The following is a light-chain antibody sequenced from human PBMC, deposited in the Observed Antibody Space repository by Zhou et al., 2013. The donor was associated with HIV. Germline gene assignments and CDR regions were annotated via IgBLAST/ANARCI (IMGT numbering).Light chain of an antibody. Sequence: EIVLTQSPGTLSLSPGERGTLSCRASQSVSSSYLAWYQQKPGQAPRLLIYDASSRATGIPDRFSGSGSGTDFTLTISRLDPEDFAVYFCQQYGSAPWTFGQGTKVEI. CDR2: DAS. J-gene: IGKJ1*01. CDR1: QSVSSSY. CDR3: QQYGSAPWT. V-gene: IGKV3-20*01.